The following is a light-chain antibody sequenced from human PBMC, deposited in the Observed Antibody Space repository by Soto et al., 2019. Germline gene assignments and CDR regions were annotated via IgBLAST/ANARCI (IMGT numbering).Light chain of an antibody. CDR3: QQYNSYSPT. J-gene: IGKJ1*01. Sequence: TQSPGTLSFSPGDIVTITCLASQGISGWLAWYQQKAGKAPKLLIYDASSLESGVPSRFSGSGSGTEFTLTISSLQPDDFATYYCQQYNSYSPTFGQGTKVDIK. V-gene: IGKV1-5*01. CDR1: QGISGW. CDR2: DAS.